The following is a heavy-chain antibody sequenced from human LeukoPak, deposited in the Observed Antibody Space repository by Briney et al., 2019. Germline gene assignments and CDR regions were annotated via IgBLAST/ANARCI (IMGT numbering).Heavy chain of an antibody. Sequence: ASVKVSCKASEYTFTGYYMHWVRQAPGQGLEWMGWINPNSGGTNYAQKFQGRVTMTRDTSISTAYMELSRLRSDDTAVYYCARGSGWYPPDDYWGQGTLVTVSS. D-gene: IGHD6-19*01. CDR3: ARGSGWYPPDDY. V-gene: IGHV1-2*02. J-gene: IGHJ4*02. CDR1: EYTFTGYY. CDR2: INPNSGGT.